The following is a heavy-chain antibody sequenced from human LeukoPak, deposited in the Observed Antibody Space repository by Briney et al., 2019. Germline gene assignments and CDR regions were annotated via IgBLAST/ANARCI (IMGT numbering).Heavy chain of an antibody. CDR2: INSDGCST. V-gene: IGHV3-74*01. D-gene: IGHD2-8*02. Sequence: GGSLTLSCAASGFPFSSYWMHWVRQAPGKGLVWVSRINSDGCSTSYADSVKGRFTISRDNAKNTLYLQMDSLRAEDTAVYYCARDRRLGVYYFDYWGQGTLVTVSS. CDR1: GFPFSSYW. J-gene: IGHJ4*02. CDR3: ARDRRLGVYYFDY.